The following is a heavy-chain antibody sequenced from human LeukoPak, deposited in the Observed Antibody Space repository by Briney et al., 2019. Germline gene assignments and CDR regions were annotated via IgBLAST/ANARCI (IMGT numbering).Heavy chain of an antibody. CDR2: IIPIFGTA. J-gene: IGHJ4*02. CDR3: ARRTYYYGSGSPLGY. D-gene: IGHD3-10*01. CDR1: GGTFSSYA. Sequence: SVKVSCKASGGTFSSYAISWVRQAPGQGLEWMGGIIPIFGTANYAQKFQGRVTITADKSTSTASMELSSLRSEDTAVYYCARRTYYYGSGSPLGYWGQGTLVTVSS. V-gene: IGHV1-69*06.